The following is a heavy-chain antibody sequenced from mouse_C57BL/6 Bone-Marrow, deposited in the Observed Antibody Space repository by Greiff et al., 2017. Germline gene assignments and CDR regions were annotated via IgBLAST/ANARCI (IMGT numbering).Heavy chain of an antibody. J-gene: IGHJ1*03. V-gene: IGHV1-64*01. CDR2: IHPNSGST. Sequence: VQLQQPGAELVKPGASVKLSCKASGYTFTSYWMHWVKQRPGQGLEWIGMIHPNSGSTNYNEKFKSKATLTVDKSSSTAYMQLSSLTSEDSAVYYCARDGYSWYFDVWGTGTTGTVSS. CDR3: ARDGYSWYFDV. CDR1: GYTFTSYW. D-gene: IGHD2-3*01.